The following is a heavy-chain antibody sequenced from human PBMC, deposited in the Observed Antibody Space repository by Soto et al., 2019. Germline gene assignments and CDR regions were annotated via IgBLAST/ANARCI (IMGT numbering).Heavy chain of an antibody. CDR3: ASDILTGYSRDY. CDR1: GGSISSSSYY. V-gene: IGHV4-39*01. Sequence: SSETLSLTCTVSGGSISSSSYYWGWIRQPPGKGLEWIGSIYYSGSTYYNPSLKSRVTISVDTSKNQFSLKLSSVTAADTAVYYCASDILTGYSRDYWGQGTLVTVSS. J-gene: IGHJ4*02. D-gene: IGHD3-9*01. CDR2: IYYSGST.